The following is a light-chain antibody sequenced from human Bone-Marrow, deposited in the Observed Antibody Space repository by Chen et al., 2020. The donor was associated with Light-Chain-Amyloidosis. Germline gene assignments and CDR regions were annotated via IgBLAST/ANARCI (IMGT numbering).Light chain of an antibody. CDR2: DDS. Sequence: SYVLTQPSSVSVAPGQTATIACGGNNIGSTSVHWYQQTPGQAPLLVVYDDSERPSGIPGRLSGSNSGNTASLTISRGEAGEEADYYCQVWDRSSDRPVFGGGTKLTVL. J-gene: IGLJ3*02. V-gene: IGLV3-21*02. CDR3: QVWDRSSDRPV. CDR1: NIGSTS.